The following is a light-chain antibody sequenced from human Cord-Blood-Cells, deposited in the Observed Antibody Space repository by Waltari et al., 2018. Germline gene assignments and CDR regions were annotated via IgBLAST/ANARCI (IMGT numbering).Light chain of an antibody. V-gene: IGKV3-15*01. J-gene: IGKJ2*01. CDR1: HSVSSS. CDR2: GAS. CDR3: QQYNNWPYT. Sequence: EIVMTQSTATLSVSPGDRATLSCRASHSVSSSLAWYQQKPGQAPRLLIYGASTRATGIPARFSGSGSGTEFTLTISSLQSEDFAVYYCQQYNNWPYTFGQGTKLEIK.